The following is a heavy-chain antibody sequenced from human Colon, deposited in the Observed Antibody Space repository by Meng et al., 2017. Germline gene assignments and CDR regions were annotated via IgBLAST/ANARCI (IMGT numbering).Heavy chain of an antibody. Sequence: VQLQESGPGLLRPSETLSLTCNVSGGSVSSASYYWSWIRQPPGKGLEWIGLIHYSGSRNYNPSLKSRVTMSVDTSKNQVSLRLTSVTAADTAVYYCARFYGSGTFEVHDYWGQGTLVTVSS. J-gene: IGHJ4*02. CDR2: IHYSGSR. CDR3: ARFYGSGTFEVHDY. D-gene: IGHD3-10*01. CDR1: GGSVSSASYY. V-gene: IGHV4-61*01.